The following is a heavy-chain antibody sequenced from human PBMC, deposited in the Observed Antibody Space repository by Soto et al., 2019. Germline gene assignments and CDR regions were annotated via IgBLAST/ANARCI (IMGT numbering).Heavy chain of an antibody. D-gene: IGHD3-10*01. V-gene: IGHV3-23*01. J-gene: IGHJ6*02. CDR2: ISGSGGST. CDR3: AKIKTDTYYYGSGRSQNYYGMDV. Sequence: PGGSLRLSCAASGFTFSSYAMSWVRQAPGKGLEWVSAISGSGGSTYYADSVKGRFTISRDNSKNTLCLQMNSLRAEDTAVYYCAKIKTDTYYYGSGRSQNYYGMDVWGQGTTVTVSS. CDR1: GFTFSSYA.